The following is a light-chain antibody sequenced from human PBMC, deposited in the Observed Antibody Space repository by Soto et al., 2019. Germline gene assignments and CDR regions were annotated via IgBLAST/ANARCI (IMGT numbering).Light chain of an antibody. J-gene: IGKJ2*01. CDR1: QSISSK. CDR2: GAS. V-gene: IGKV3-15*01. Sequence: IVMTQSPATLSVSPGERATLSCRASQSISSKLAWYQQKPGQAPRLLIYGASTRATGIPVRFSGSGSGTEFTLTITSLQSEDFAVYYCQQYNNWPAMYTFGQGTKLEIK. CDR3: QQYNNWPAMYT.